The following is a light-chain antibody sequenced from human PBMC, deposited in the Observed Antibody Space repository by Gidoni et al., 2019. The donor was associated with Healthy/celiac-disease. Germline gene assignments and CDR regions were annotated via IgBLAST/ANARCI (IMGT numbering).Light chain of an antibody. CDR3: QQYGSSPWT. CDR2: GAS. Sequence: EIVLTPSPGTLSLSPGERATLSCRASQSVSSSYLAWYQEKPGQAPRLLIYGASSRATGIPDRCSGSGSGTDFTLTSSRREPEDCAVYYCQQYGSSPWTFGQGTKVEIK. J-gene: IGKJ1*01. V-gene: IGKV3-20*01. CDR1: QSVSSSY.